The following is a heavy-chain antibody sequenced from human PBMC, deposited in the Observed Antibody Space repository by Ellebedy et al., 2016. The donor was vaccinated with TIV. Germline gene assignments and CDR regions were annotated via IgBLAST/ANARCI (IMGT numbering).Heavy chain of an antibody. V-gene: IGHV3-23*01. CDR2: IRGAGGST. CDR3: AKEGRRKIVMVIET. CDR1: GLTFNNDV. D-gene: IGHD2-21*01. Sequence: PGGSLRLSCAASGLTFNNDVMTWVRQAPGKGLEWVSTIRGAGGSTSYAESVKGRFTISTDPSKKVLYLQMSSLSVEDTAVYYCAKEGRRKIVMVIETWGQGTPVTVSS. J-gene: IGHJ4*02.